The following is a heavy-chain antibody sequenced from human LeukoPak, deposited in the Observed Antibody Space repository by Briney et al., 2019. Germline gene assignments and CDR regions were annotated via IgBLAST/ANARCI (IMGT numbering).Heavy chain of an antibody. CDR1: GFTFSSYA. J-gene: IGHJ4*02. CDR3: AKGNDYYDSSGYYFQLD. Sequence: GSLRLSCAASGFTFSSYAMHWVRQAPGKGLEWVAFIRYDGSNKYYADSVKGGFTISRDNSKNTLYLQMNSLRAEDTAVYYCAKGNDYYDSSGYYFQLDWGQGTLVTVSS. D-gene: IGHD3-22*01. V-gene: IGHV3-30*02. CDR2: IRYDGSNK.